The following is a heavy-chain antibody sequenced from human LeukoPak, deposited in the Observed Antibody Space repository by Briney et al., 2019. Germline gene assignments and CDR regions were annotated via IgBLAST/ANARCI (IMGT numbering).Heavy chain of an antibody. CDR1: GFTFSSYS. V-gene: IGHV3-48*02. CDR3: ARDFDTSGYSFDY. D-gene: IGHD3-22*01. J-gene: IGHJ4*02. CDR2: ISGSSRVI. Sequence: QPGGSLRLSCAASGFTFSSYSMNWVRQAPGKGLEWVSHISGSSRVIYYADSVKGRFTISRDNSKNSLYLQMNSLRDEDTAVYYCARDFDTSGYSFDYWGQGTLVTVSS.